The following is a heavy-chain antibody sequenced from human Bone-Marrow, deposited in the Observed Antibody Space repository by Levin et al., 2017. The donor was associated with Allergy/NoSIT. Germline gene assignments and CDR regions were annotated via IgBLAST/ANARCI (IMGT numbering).Heavy chain of an antibody. J-gene: IGHJ3*02. V-gene: IGHV4-31*03. CDR1: GGSISSGGYY. Sequence: SQTLSLTCTVSGGSISSGGYYWSWIRQHPGKGLEWIGYIYYSGSTYYNPSLKSRVTISVDTSKNQFSLKLSSVTAADTAVYYCARGYCSSTSCYPNDAFDIWGQGTMVTVSS. CDR3: ARGYCSSTSCYPNDAFDI. CDR2: IYYSGST. D-gene: IGHD2-2*01.